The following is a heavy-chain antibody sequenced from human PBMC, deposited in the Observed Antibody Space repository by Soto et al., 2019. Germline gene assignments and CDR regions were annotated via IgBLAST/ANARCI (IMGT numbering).Heavy chain of an antibody. V-gene: IGHV1-18*01. CDR2: VGTANANT. D-gene: IGHD3-9*01. CDR3: ASELNTDPTAYYSFAY. CDR1: GYTFTAYG. J-gene: IGHJ4*02. Sequence: QVQLVQSGPEVTMPGASVKVSCKTSGYTFTAYGLAWLRQAPGQRPEWLGWVGTANANTNYAEKFQGRATMTSDRSTTTTYMELSSRRSDDTAVYYCASELNTDPTAYYSFAYRGQGTLGTVSS.